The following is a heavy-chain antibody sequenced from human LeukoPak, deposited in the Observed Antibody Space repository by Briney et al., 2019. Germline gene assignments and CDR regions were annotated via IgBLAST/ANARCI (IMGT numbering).Heavy chain of an antibody. J-gene: IGHJ4*02. V-gene: IGHV4-34*01. Sequence: PSETLSLTCAVYGESLNSYYWSWVSQPPGEGLEWIGEIYESGTTKYNPSLKSRVAISMVPSKQQFSLILSSVTAADTAVYYCARGAWATRLASWGLGTPVIVSS. CDR2: IYESGTT. CDR3: ARGAWATRLAS. D-gene: IGHD2-15*01. CDR1: GESLNSYY.